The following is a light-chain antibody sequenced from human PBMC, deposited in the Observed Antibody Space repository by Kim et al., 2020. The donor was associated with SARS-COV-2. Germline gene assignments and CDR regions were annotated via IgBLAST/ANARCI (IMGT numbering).Light chain of an antibody. CDR3: SSFAGSNNV. J-gene: IGLJ1*01. Sequence: QSALTQPPSASGSPGQSVTISCTGTSSDVGGYNYVSWYQQHPGKAPKLMIYEVNKWPSGVPDRFSGSKSGNTASLTVSGLQAEDEADYYCSSFAGSNNVFGTGTKVNVL. V-gene: IGLV2-8*01. CDR1: SSDVGGYNY. CDR2: EVN.